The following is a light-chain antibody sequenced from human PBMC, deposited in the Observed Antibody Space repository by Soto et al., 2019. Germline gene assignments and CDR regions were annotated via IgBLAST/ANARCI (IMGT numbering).Light chain of an antibody. CDR3: QQHNVWPAT. J-gene: IGKJ1*01. V-gene: IGKV3-15*01. CDR1: QSVRSN. CDR2: EAS. Sequence: EIVMTQSPATLSVSPGERFTLSCRASQSVRSNLAWYQQKPGQAPRLLIYEASTRATGVPARFSGSGSGTEFTLTISSLQSEDFAVYYCQQHNVWPATFGQGTKVDI.